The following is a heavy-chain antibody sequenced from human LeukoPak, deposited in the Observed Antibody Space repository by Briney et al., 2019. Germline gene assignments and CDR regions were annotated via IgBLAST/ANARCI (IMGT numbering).Heavy chain of an antibody. Sequence: SETLSLTCTVSGGSISSYYWSWIRQPPGKGLECIGYIYYSGSTNYNPSLRSRVTISVDTSNSQFSLKLSSVTAADTAVYYCARVTHLAVAGTGFDYWGQGTLVTVSS. J-gene: IGHJ4*02. CDR2: IYYSGST. V-gene: IGHV4-59*01. D-gene: IGHD6-19*01. CDR1: GGSISSYY. CDR3: ARVTHLAVAGTGFDY.